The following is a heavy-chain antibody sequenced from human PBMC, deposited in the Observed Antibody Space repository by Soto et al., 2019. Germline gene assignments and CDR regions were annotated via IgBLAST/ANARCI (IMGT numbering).Heavy chain of an antibody. CDR3: AREGVPTKGGAFDV. CDR2: IYYTGST. J-gene: IGHJ3*01. D-gene: IGHD5-12*01. V-gene: IGHV4-39*02. CDR1: GDSINSSSYY. Sequence: QLQLQESGPGLVKPSETLSLTCTVSGDSINSSSYYWGWLRQPPGKGLEWIGSIYYTGSTYYNPSLKSRVTISVDTSKSQFSLKLNSVTAADTAVYYCAREGVPTKGGAFDVWGQGTMVTVSS.